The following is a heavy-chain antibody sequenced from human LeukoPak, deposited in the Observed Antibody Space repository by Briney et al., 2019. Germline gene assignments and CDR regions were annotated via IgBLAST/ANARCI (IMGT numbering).Heavy chain of an antibody. Sequence: RPGGSQRLSCVGSGFTFRSHAMSWVRQAPEKGLEFVSGIYENGGTTYYADSVKGRFPISRDNSKNTLYLQMDSLRGEDTAVYYCAKDFRIGYSTHFDYWGQGALVTVSS. V-gene: IGHV3-23*01. J-gene: IGHJ4*02. CDR2: IYENGGTT. CDR3: AKDFRIGYSTHFDY. D-gene: IGHD2-21*01. CDR1: GFTFRSHA.